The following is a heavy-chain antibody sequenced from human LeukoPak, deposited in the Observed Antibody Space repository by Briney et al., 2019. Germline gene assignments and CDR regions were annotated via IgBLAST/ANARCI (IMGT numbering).Heavy chain of an antibody. D-gene: IGHD3-16*01. CDR3: ARGQFWGSFEG. V-gene: IGHV4-30-2*01. J-gene: IGHJ4*02. CDR2: IYHSGST. Sequence: SQTLSLTCAVSGGSISSGGYSWSWIRQPPGKGLEWIGYIYHSGSTYYNPSLKSRVTISVDTSKNQFSLNLSSVTAADTAVYYCARGQFWGSFEGWGQGTLVTVSS. CDR1: GGSISSGGYS.